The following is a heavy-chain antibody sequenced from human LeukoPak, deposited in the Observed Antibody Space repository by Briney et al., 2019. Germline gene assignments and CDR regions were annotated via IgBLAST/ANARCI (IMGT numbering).Heavy chain of an antibody. V-gene: IGHV4-4*07. CDR1: GGSISSYY. Sequence: PSETLSLTRTVSGGSISSYYWSWIRQPAGKGLEWIGRIYTSGSTNYNPSLKSRVTMSVDTSKNQFSLKLSSVTAADTAVYYCARDRSSSSWYPYYFDYWGQGTLVTVSS. CDR3: ARDRSSSSWYPYYFDY. J-gene: IGHJ4*02. D-gene: IGHD6-13*01. CDR2: IYTSGST.